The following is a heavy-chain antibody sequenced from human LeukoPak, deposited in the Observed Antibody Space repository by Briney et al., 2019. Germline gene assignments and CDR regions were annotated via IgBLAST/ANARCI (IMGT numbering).Heavy chain of an antibody. V-gene: IGHV3-23*01. CDR3: TRAGDGYNFFLDY. D-gene: IGHD5-24*01. CDR1: GFTFSSYA. Sequence: GGSLRLSCAASGFTFSSYAMSWVRQAPGKGLEWVSAISGSGGSTYYADSVKGRFTISRDNSKNTLYLQMNSLRAEDTAVYYCTRAGDGYNFFLDYWGQGTLVTVSP. J-gene: IGHJ4*02. CDR2: ISGSGGST.